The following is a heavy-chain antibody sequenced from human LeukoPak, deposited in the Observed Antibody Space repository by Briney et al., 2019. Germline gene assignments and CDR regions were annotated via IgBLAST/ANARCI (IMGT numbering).Heavy chain of an antibody. Sequence: TSETLSLTCTVSGGSISRYYWSWIRQSPGKGLEWIGYIYHTGSTDYNPSLKSRVTISVDTSKNQFSLKLTSVTAADTAVYYCARDGSSGWFGGTYMDVWGKGTTVTISS. J-gene: IGHJ6*03. CDR2: IYHTGST. D-gene: IGHD6-19*01. CDR1: GGSISRYY. V-gene: IGHV4-59*01. CDR3: ARDGSSGWFGGTYMDV.